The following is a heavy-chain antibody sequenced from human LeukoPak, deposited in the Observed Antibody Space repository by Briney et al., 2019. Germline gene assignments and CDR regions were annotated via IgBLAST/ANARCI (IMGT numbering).Heavy chain of an antibody. CDR3: ARVGVAAAGSLFDY. CDR2: IYHSGST. D-gene: IGHD6-13*01. CDR1: GGSISSSNW. Sequence: SETLSLTCTVSGGSISSSNWWSWVRQPPGKGLEWIGEIYHSGSTNYNPSLKSRVTISVDKSKNQFSLKLSSVTAADTAVYYCARVGVAAAGSLFDYWGQGTLVTVSS. J-gene: IGHJ4*02. V-gene: IGHV4-4*02.